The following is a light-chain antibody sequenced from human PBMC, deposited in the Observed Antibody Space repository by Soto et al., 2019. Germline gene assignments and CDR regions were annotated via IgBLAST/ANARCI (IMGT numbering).Light chain of an antibody. CDR3: LLDFNYFWA. V-gene: IGKV1-13*02. J-gene: IGKJ1*01. CDR1: QGISSA. CDR2: DAS. Sequence: AIQSTQSPSSLSASFGDRVAITCGASQGISSALAWYQQTPGRAPKLLIYDASTLESGVPSRFSGSRSGTDFTITVSSLQPEDFATYYCLLDFNYFWAVGPVTQVEIK.